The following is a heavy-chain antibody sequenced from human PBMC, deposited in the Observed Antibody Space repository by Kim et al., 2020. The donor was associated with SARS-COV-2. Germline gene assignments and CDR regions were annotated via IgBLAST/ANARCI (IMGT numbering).Heavy chain of an antibody. D-gene: IGHD2-8*01. J-gene: IGHJ4*02. CDR2: ISGSGGST. V-gene: IGHV3-23*01. CDR1: GFTFSSYA. CDR3: AKDPPTTYCTNGVCPDY. Sequence: GGSLRLSCAASGFTFSSYAMSWVRQAPGKGLEWVSAISGSGGSTYYADSVKGRFTISRDNSKNTLYLQMNSLRAEDTPVYYCAKDPPTTYCTNGVCPDYWGQGTLVPVSP.